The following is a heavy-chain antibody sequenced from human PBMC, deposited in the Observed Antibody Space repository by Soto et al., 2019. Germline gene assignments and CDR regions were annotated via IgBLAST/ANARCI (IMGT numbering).Heavy chain of an antibody. D-gene: IGHD3-9*01. V-gene: IGHV4-34*01. Sequence: QVQLQQWGAGLLKPSETLSLTCAVYGGSFSGYYWCWIRQPPGKGLEWIGEINHSGSTNYNPSLKSRVTISVDTSKNQFSLKLSSVTAADTAVYYCASLGGFDWTPWGQGTLVTVSS. CDR3: ASLGGFDWTP. CDR2: INHSGST. CDR1: GGSFSGYY. J-gene: IGHJ5*02.